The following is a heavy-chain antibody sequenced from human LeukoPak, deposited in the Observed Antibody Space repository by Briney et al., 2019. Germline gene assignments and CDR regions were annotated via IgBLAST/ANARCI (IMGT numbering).Heavy chain of an antibody. D-gene: IGHD3-22*01. Sequence: ASVKVSCKASGYTFTSYDINWVRQATGQGLEWMGWTNPISGYTGYAQKFQGRVTMTRDTSISTAYMELSSLRSEDTAVYYCARMHYYDRTDENWFDPWGQGTLVTVSS. V-gene: IGHV1-8*01. J-gene: IGHJ5*02. CDR3: ARMHYYDRTDENWFDP. CDR1: GYTFTSYD. CDR2: TNPISGYT.